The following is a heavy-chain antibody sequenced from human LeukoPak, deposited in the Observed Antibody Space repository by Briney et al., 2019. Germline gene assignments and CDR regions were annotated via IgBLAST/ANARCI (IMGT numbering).Heavy chain of an antibody. D-gene: IGHD6-13*01. CDR1: GGSIRSSSYY. CDR2: IYYTGST. CDR3: ARSSSYSSSWYNRGDY. Sequence: SETLSLTCTVSGGSIRSSSYYWGWIRQPPGKGLEWIGSIYYTGSTYYNPSLKSRVTISVDTSKNQFSLKLSSVTAADTAVYYCARSSSYSSSWYNRGDYWGQGTLVTVSS. J-gene: IGHJ4*02. V-gene: IGHV4-39*07.